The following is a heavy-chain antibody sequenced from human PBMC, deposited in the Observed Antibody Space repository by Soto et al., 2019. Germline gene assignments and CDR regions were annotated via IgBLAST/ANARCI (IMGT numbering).Heavy chain of an antibody. D-gene: IGHD2-8*02. CDR1: GYSFTNNW. CDR3: ASSVLVTSTMNYFDL. J-gene: IGHJ4*02. V-gene: IGHV5-51*01. CDR2: IYPDDSDT. Sequence: PGESLKISCKDYGYSFTNNWIAWVRQMPGEGLEWLGIIYPDDSDTRYSPSFLGQVTISADKSIKTTYLQWSSLKASDTAIYFCASSVLVTSTMNYFDLWGQGTQVTVSS.